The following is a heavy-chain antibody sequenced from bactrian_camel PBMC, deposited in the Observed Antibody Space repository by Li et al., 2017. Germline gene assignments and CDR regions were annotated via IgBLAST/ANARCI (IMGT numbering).Heavy chain of an antibody. CDR1: GYQSTTSC. V-gene: IGHV3S33*01. CDR3: AAEPCLPGGVPDEYHT. Sequence: HVQLVESGGGSAQAGGSLRLSCARSGYQSTTSCMGWLRQAPGKKPGGVAGIYTGGDGTFYYASSVKGRFTISQDNAKNTLYLQMISLKPEDTAMYYCAAEPCLPGGVPDEYHTWGAGTQVTVS. CDR2: IYTGGDGT. J-gene: IGHJ4*01.